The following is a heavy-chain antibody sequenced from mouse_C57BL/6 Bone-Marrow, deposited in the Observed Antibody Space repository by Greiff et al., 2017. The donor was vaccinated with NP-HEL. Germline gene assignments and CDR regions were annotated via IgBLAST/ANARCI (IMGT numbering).Heavy chain of an antibody. CDR2: INSDGGST. CDR3: AGHEGLLRAY. J-gene: IGHJ3*01. Sequence: EVQLVESGGGLVQPGESLKLSCESNEYEFPSYDMSWVRQTPEKRLELVAVINSDGGSTYYPDTLEGRFIISRDNTTKPLSLQMSSLRSDDSAFYYCAGHEGLLRAYWGQGTLVTVSA. D-gene: IGHD2-10*01. V-gene: IGHV5-2*01. CDR1: EYEFPSYD.